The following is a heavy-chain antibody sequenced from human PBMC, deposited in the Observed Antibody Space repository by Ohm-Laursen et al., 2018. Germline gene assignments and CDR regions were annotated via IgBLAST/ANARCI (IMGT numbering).Heavy chain of an antibody. J-gene: IGHJ4*02. CDR2: IYSGGST. Sequence: SLRLSCSASGFTFSSYAMSWVRQAPGKGLEWVSVIYSGGSTYYADSVKGRFTISRDNSKNTLYLQMNSLRAEDTAVYYCARESYYDSSGYNYWGQGTLVTVSS. D-gene: IGHD3-22*01. CDR3: ARESYYDSSGYNY. CDR1: GFTFSSYA. V-gene: IGHV3-53*01.